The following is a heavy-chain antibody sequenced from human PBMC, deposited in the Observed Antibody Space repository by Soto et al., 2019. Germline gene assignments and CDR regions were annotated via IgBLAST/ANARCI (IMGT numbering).Heavy chain of an antibody. CDR1: GYSISSSNW. Sequence: QVQLQESGPGLVKPSDTLSLTCAVSGYSISSSNWWGWIRQPPGKGLEWIGDIYYSGTTYYNPSLKSRVTMSVVTPKNQFSLKLTSVSAVYTAVYYCARREIQGPIDYWGQGTLVTVSS. CDR2: IYYSGTT. D-gene: IGHD1-26*01. V-gene: IGHV4-28*01. CDR3: ARREIQGPIDY. J-gene: IGHJ4*02.